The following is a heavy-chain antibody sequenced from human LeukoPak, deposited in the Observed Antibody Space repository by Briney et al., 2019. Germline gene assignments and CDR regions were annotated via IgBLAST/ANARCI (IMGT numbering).Heavy chain of an antibody. J-gene: IGHJ5*02. CDR3: AREKWGPTTVLSNWFDP. V-gene: IGHV4-4*07. D-gene: IGHD4-17*01. CDR1: GGSISSYY. CDR2: IYTSGST. Sequence: PSETLSLTCTVSGGSISSYYWSWIRQPAGKGLEWIGRIYTSGSTNYNPSLKSRVTMSVDTSKNQFSLKLSSVTAADTAVYHCAREKWGPTTVLSNWFDPWGQGTLVTVSS.